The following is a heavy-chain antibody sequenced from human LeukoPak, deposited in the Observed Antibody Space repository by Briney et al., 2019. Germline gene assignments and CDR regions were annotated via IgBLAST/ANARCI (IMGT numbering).Heavy chain of an antibody. V-gene: IGHV3-48*03. Sequence: PGGSLRLSCAASGFTFSSYELNWVRQAPGKGLEWVSYISSSGSTIDYADSVKGRFTISRDNAKNSMYLQMNSLRAEDTAVYYCGSELVSLRLGGAFDIRGQGTMVTVSS. CDR3: GSELVSLRLGGAFDI. CDR1: GFTFSSYE. D-gene: IGHD5-12*01. J-gene: IGHJ3*02. CDR2: ISSSGSTI.